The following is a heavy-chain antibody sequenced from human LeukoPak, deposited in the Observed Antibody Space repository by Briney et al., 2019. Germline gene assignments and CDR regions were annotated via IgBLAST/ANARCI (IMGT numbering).Heavy chain of an antibody. CDR1: GFTFTTAW. CDR3: STDGNY. J-gene: IGHJ4*02. V-gene: IGHV3-15*01. Sequence: TGGSLRLSCLGSGFTFTTAWMSWVRQAPGKGLEWVGRIKETTYGGTTYYAAPVRGRFTISRDDSKNTLYLQMDNLRVEDTGVYLCSTDGNYWGQGTLVVVS. CDR2: IKETTYGGTT. D-gene: IGHD1-14*01.